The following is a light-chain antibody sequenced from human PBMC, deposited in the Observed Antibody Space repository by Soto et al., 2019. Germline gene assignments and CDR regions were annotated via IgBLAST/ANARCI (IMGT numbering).Light chain of an antibody. CDR2: EVT. Sequence: QSALTQPASVSGSPGQSITLSCAGTTNDIGSYNYVSWFQQHPGEAPKLIIFEVTHWPSGISARFSGSKSGNTASLTISDLQAEDEALYYCSSYKFSTTLRVFGGGTKLTVL. V-gene: IGLV2-14*01. J-gene: IGLJ3*02. CDR1: TNDIGSYNY. CDR3: SSYKFSTTLRV.